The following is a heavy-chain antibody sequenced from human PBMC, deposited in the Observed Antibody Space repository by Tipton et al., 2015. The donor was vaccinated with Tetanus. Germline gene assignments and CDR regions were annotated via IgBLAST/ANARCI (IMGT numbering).Heavy chain of an antibody. J-gene: IGHJ4*02. V-gene: IGHV4-39*01. CDR3: ARPVKQWLVPVDS. Sequence: TLSLTCSVSGASISSSRYFWGWFRQPPGKGLEWIGHVSDVGDTHYTPSLQSRLSISMDTSKNQFSLKLTSVTVADTAVYYCARPVKQWLVPVDSWGQGTLVTVSS. CDR1: GASISSSRYF. CDR2: VSDVGDT. D-gene: IGHD6-19*01.